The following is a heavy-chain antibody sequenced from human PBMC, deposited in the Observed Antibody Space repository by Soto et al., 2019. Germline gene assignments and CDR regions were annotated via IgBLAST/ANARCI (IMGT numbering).Heavy chain of an antibody. CDR3: ARESGGATAPLDYYYFYMAV. CDR1: WVSFNDSD. CDR2: INPHGGVT. Sequence: VSSVKVSSKASWVSFNDSDINSGRQAPGQRVERRGGINPHGGVTKYAQRFQGWVSRTRDTSIRTVYMQLSRLRSDDTAVYYCARESGGATAPLDYYYFYMAVWGTGTTVTVSS. D-gene: IGHD5-12*01. J-gene: IGHJ6*03. V-gene: IGHV1-2*04.